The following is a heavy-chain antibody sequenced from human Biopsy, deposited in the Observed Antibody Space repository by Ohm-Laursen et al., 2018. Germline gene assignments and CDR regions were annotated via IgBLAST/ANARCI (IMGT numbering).Heavy chain of an antibody. V-gene: IGHV1-2*02. J-gene: IGHJ5*02. CDR1: GYSFTGYY. CDR2: INAKTGDT. Sequence: ASVKVSCKVSGYSFTGYYIHWVRQAPGQGLEWMGWINAKTGDTNYAQKFQGRVTMTRDTSISTAYVDLGSLRSDDTAVYYCTRGGYYYDSLAYYYWFDPWGQGTLVTVSS. D-gene: IGHD3-22*01. CDR3: TRGGYYYDSLAYYYWFDP.